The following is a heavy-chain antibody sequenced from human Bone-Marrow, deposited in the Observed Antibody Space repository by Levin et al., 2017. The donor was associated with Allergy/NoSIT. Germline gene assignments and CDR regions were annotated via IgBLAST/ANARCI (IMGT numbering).Heavy chain of an antibody. CDR3: ARVRFMGHFNSSGYYFVS. Sequence: SQTLSLTCSVSGGSLFSYYWTWVRQPAGKGLEWIGRIYASGKSNYNPSLNSRVSMSIDTSQNQFSLRLTSVTAADTAVYYCARVRFMGHFNSSGYYFVSWGQGAQVIVSS. V-gene: IGHV4-4*07. J-gene: IGHJ4*02. CDR1: GGSLFSYY. CDR2: IYASGKS. D-gene: IGHD3-22*01.